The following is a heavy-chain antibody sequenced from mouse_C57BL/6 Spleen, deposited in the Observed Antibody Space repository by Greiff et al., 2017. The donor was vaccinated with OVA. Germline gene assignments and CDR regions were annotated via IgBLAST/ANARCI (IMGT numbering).Heavy chain of an antibody. CDR2: INPNNGGT. D-gene: IGHD3-2*02. V-gene: IGHV1-26*01. Sequence: EVQLQQSGPELVKPGASVKISCKASGYTFTDYYMNWVKQSHGKSLEWIGDINPNNGGTSYNQKFKGKATLTVDKSSSTAYMELRSLTSEDSAVYYCARSGSHAMDYWGQGTSVTVYS. CDR3: ARSGSHAMDY. J-gene: IGHJ4*01. CDR1: GYTFTDYY.